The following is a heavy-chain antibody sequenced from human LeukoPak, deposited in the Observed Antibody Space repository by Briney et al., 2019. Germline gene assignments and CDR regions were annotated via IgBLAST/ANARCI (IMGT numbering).Heavy chain of an antibody. Sequence: ASVKVSCKASGYTFTSQYIHWVRQAPGQGLEWMGVINPRSVTTSYAQKFQGRVTMTRDTSTSIVYMELSSLRSEDTAVYYCAREVSTIVVVVAATRLGEVWFDPWGQGTLVTVSS. V-gene: IGHV1-46*01. J-gene: IGHJ5*02. CDR2: INPRSVTT. CDR1: GYTFTSQY. CDR3: AREVSTIVVVVAATRLGEVWFDP. D-gene: IGHD2-15*01.